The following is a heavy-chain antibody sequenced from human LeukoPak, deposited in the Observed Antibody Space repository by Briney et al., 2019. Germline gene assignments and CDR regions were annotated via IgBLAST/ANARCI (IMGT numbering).Heavy chain of an antibody. CDR1: GGSISSSSYY. CDR3: ARDGGGSSPVDY. V-gene: IGHV4-39*07. J-gene: IGHJ4*02. CDR2: IYYSGST. Sequence: SETLSLTCTVSGGSISSSSYYWGWIRQPPGNGLEWIGSIYYSGSTYYNPSLKSRVTISVDTSKNQFSLKLSSVTAADTAVYYCARDGGGSSPVDYWGQGTLVTVSS. D-gene: IGHD6-6*01.